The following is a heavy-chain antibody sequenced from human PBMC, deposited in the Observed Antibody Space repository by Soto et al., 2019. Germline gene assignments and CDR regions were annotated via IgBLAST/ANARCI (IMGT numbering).Heavy chain of an antibody. J-gene: IGHJ4*01. CDR2: IYHSGST. CDR1: GGSISSGGYS. V-gene: IGHV4-30-2*01. Sequence: PSETLSLTCAVSGGSISSGGYSWSWIRQPPGKGLEWIGYIYHSGSTFYNPSLKSRITISVDTSNNQFSLKLTSVTAADTAVYYCARVHVMVVAGSTFDYWGHGTLVTVSS. CDR3: ARVHVMVVAGSTFDY. D-gene: IGHD6-19*01.